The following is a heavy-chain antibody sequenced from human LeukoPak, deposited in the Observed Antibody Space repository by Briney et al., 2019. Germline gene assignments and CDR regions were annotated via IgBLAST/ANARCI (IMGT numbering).Heavy chain of an antibody. J-gene: IGHJ3*02. CDR3: ARDSSRSYGRDDVFDI. CDR1: GGSISSSSYY. CDR2: IYYSGST. D-gene: IGHD5-18*01. Sequence: PSETLSLTCTVSGGSISSSSYYWGWIRQPPGKGLEWIGSIYYSGSTYYNPSLKSRVTISVDTSKNQFSLKLSSVTAADTAVYYCARDSSRSYGRDDVFDIWGQGTMVTVSS. V-gene: IGHV4-39*07.